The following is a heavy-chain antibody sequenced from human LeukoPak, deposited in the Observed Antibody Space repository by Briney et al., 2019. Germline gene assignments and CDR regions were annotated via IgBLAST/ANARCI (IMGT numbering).Heavy chain of an antibody. J-gene: IGHJ4*02. D-gene: IGHD1-26*01. CDR2: IDIPGNT. CDR3: AKDERPLWELHRAYFDY. CDR1: GFTLSNYD. Sequence: GGSLRLSCAASGFTLSNYDMHWVRQATGKGLEWVSGIDIPGNTYYPDSVKGRFTMSRDNSKNTLYLQMNSLRAEDTAVYYCAKDERPLWELHRAYFDYWGQGILVTVSS. V-gene: IGHV3-13*01.